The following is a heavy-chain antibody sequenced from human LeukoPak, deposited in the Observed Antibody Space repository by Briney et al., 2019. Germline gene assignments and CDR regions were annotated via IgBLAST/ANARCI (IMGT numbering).Heavy chain of an antibody. Sequence: EGSLRLSCAASGFTFSSYWMHWVRQAPGKGLVWVSHIKIDGSSATYADSVKGRFTISRDDAKNTLYLQMNSLRAEDTAVYYCARGRAYTPDDWGQGTLVTVSS. J-gene: IGHJ4*02. V-gene: IGHV3-74*01. CDR2: IKIDGSSA. CDR3: ARGRAYTPDD. CDR1: GFTFSSYW. D-gene: IGHD3-16*01.